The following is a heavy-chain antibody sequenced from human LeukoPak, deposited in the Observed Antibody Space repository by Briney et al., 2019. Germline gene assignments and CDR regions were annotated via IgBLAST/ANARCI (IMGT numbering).Heavy chain of an antibody. CDR2: IYYSGST. V-gene: IGHV4-59*01. J-gene: IGHJ6*03. CDR3: ARVGYSSYYYYMDV. D-gene: IGHD5-18*01. Sequence: SETLSLTCTVSGGSISSYYWSWIRQPPGKGLEWIGHIYYSGSTNYNPSLKSRVTISVDTSKNQFSLKLSSVTAADTAVYYCARVGYSSYYYYMDVWGKGTTVTVSS. CDR1: GGSISSYY.